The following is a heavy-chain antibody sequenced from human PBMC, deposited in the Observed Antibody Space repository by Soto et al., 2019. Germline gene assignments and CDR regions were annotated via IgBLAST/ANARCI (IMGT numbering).Heavy chain of an antibody. CDR1: GFTFSSYA. Sequence: GGSLRLSCSASGFTFSSYAMHWVRQAPGKGLEYVSAISSNGGSTYYADSVKGRFTISRDNSKNTLYLQMSSLRAEDTAVYYCVKDRALTGYFDYYYGMDVWGQGTRVTVSS. V-gene: IGHV3-64D*06. CDR3: VKDRALTGYFDYYYGMDV. D-gene: IGHD3-9*01. J-gene: IGHJ6*02. CDR2: ISSNGGST.